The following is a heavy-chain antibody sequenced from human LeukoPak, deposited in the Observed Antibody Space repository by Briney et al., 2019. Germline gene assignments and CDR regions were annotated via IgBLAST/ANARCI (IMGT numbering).Heavy chain of an antibody. J-gene: IGHJ4*02. D-gene: IGHD2-2*01. CDR2: INGDGSSA. Sequence: GGSLRLSCAGSGFSFKDYWVHWVRQVPGKGPVWVSRINGDGSSASYADSVKGRFTISRDDAKNTVYLQMNNLRVEDTAVYYCARDQYYQLLLWGQGSLVTVSP. CDR1: GFSFKDYW. CDR3: ARDQYYQLLL. V-gene: IGHV3-74*01.